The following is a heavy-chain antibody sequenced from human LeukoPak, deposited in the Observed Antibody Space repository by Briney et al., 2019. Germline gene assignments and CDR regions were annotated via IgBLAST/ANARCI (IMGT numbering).Heavy chain of an antibody. V-gene: IGHV1-46*01. CDR3: ARVEFWDYDILTGYYKSPATVY. Sequence: ASVKVSCKASGYTFTSYYMHWVRQAPGQGLEWMGIINPSGGSTSYAQKLQGRVTMTTDTSTSTAYMELRSLRSDDTAVYYCARVEFWDYDILTGYYKSPATVYWGQGTLVTVSS. J-gene: IGHJ4*02. CDR2: INPSGGST. D-gene: IGHD3-9*01. CDR1: GYTFTSYY.